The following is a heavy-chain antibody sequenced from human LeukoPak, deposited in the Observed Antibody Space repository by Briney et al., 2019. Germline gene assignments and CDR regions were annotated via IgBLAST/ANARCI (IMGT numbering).Heavy chain of an antibody. Sequence: GASVKVPCKVFGYTLTELSMHWVRQAPGKGLEWMGGFDPEDGETIYAQKFQGRVTMTEDTSTDTAYMELSSLRSEDTAVYYCATAFGIAARHDYWGQGTLVTVSS. CDR1: GYTLTELS. D-gene: IGHD6-6*01. J-gene: IGHJ4*02. CDR2: FDPEDGET. CDR3: ATAFGIAARHDY. V-gene: IGHV1-24*01.